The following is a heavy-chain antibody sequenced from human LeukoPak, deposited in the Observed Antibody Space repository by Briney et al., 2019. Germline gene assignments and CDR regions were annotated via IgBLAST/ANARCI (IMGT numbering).Heavy chain of an antibody. Sequence: KTSETLSLTCTVSGGSISSSSYYWGWIRQPPGKGLEWIGSIYYSGSTYYNPSLKSRVTISVDTSKNQFSLKLSSVTAADTAVYYCARDQGDGYYDSSGSFDHWGQGTLVTVSS. CDR1: GGSISSSSYY. V-gene: IGHV4-39*07. J-gene: IGHJ4*02. CDR3: ARDQGDGYYDSSGSFDH. CDR2: IYYSGST. D-gene: IGHD3-22*01.